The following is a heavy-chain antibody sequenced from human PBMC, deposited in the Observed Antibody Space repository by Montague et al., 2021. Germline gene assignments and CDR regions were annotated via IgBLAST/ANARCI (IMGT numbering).Heavy chain of an antibody. CDR3: APKIAAHKAHAGVSV. Sequence: PALVKPTQTLTLTCTFSGFSLATSGVGVAWLRQPPGKALEWLALIFWDDDKRYSPSLKSRLTITKDTTKNQVVLTLTNMDPVDTATYFCAPKIAAHKAHAGVSVWGQGTVVTVSA. J-gene: IGHJ3*01. CDR2: IFWDDDK. D-gene: IGHD6-13*01. CDR1: GFSLATSGVG. V-gene: IGHV2-5*02.